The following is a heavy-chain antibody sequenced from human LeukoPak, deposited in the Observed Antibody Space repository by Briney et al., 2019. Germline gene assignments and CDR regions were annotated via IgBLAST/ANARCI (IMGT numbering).Heavy chain of an antibody. CDR2: ISSTGYTI. J-gene: IGHJ4*02. CDR1: GFTFSSYE. Sequence: GGSLRLSCAPSGFTFSSYEMNWVRQAPGRGLEWVSYISSTGYTIKYADSVKGRFTISRDNAKNSLYLQMNSLRAEDTAVYYCARPSEWLPHYWGQGTLVTVSS. D-gene: IGHD3-3*01. CDR3: ARPSEWLPHY. V-gene: IGHV3-48*03.